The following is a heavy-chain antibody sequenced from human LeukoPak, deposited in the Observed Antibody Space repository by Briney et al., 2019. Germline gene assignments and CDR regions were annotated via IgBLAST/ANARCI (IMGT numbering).Heavy chain of an antibody. CDR1: GFTFGRHD. J-gene: IGHJ6*03. V-gene: IGHV3-13*01. D-gene: IGHD2-2*01. Sequence: LGGSLRLSCAASGFTFGRHDMHWVRQGTGKGPEWVSAIGAGGDTHYLASVEGRFTISRENAKQYLYLQMNSLTVGDTAVYYCVRAAGGCTSFSCPRDYYYYMDVWGKGTTVTVSS. CDR3: VRAAGGCTSFSCPRDYYYYMDV. CDR2: IGAGGDT.